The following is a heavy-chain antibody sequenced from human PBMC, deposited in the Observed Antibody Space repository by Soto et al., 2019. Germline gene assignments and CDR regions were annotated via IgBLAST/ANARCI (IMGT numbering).Heavy chain of an antibody. J-gene: IGHJ5*02. CDR1: GGSISSSNW. CDR2: IYHSGST. D-gene: IGHD3-10*01. V-gene: IGHV4-4*02. Sequence: QVQLQESGPGLVKPSGTLSLTCAVSGGSISSSNWWSWVRQPPGKGLEWIGEIYHSGSTNYNPSLKSRVTXSXEXSKXQFSLKLSSVTAADTAVYYCARLYMVRGVMNWLDPWGQGTLVTVSS. CDR3: ARLYMVRGVMNWLDP.